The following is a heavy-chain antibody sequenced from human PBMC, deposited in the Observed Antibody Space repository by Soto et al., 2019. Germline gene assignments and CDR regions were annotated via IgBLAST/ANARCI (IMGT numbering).Heavy chain of an antibody. Sequence: QVRLVESGGGVVQAGRSLRLSCEASGFTFRDYGMNWVRQAPGKGLEWVGVILYDGSESYYADSVKGRFSFSRDNSNNMLYLQMNSLRTEDTAVYYCVKGGPEAGRDFDYWGQGTLVTVSS. V-gene: IGHV3-30*18. J-gene: IGHJ4*02. CDR2: ILYDGSES. CDR1: GFTFRDYG. D-gene: IGHD6-19*01. CDR3: VKGGPEAGRDFDY.